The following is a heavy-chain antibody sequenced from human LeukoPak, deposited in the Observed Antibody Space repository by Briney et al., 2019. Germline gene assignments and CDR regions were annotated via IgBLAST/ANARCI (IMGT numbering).Heavy chain of an antibody. Sequence: PGGSLRLSCAASGFTFSSYEMNWVRQAPGKGLEWVAHISSSGSTIYYADSVKGRFTISRDNAKNSLYLQMNSLRAEETAVYYCARTYIRTAFDIWGQGTMVTVSS. CDR3: ARTYIRTAFDI. V-gene: IGHV3-48*03. J-gene: IGHJ3*02. CDR2: ISSSGSTI. D-gene: IGHD2-2*02. CDR1: GFTFSSYE.